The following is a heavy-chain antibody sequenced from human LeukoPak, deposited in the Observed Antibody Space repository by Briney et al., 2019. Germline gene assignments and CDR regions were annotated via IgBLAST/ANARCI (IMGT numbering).Heavy chain of an antibody. J-gene: IGHJ2*01. D-gene: IGHD6-19*01. CDR3: AKKEQWLVRERDWYFDL. CDR2: ISGSGGST. Sequence: GGSLRLSCAASGFTFSSYAMSWVRQAPGKGLEWVSAISGSGGSTYYADSVKGRFTISRDNSKNTLYLQMNSLRAEDTAVYYCAKKEQWLVRERDWYFDLWGRGTLVTVSS. CDR1: GFTFSSYA. V-gene: IGHV3-23*01.